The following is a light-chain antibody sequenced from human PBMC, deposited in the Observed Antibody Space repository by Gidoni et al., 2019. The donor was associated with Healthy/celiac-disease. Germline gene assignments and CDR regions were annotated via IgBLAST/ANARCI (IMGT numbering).Light chain of an antibody. V-gene: IGKV3-20*01. J-gene: IGKJ4*01. CDR2: GAS. Sequence: SQSVTSDYLAWYQPKPGQAPRLLIYGASSRATGIPDRISGSGSGTDFSLTISRLEPEDFAVYYCQQSGSSPFTFGGGTKVEIK. CDR3: QQSGSSPFT. CDR1: QSVTSDY.